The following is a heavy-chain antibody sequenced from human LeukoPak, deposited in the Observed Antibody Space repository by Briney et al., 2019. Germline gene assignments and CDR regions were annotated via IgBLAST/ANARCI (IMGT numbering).Heavy chain of an antibody. J-gene: IGHJ6*02. CDR3: ARDLGKGIAAAGTYYYYGMDV. Sequence: SETLSLTCTVSCGSISSYYWSWIRQPPGKGLEWTGYIYYSGSTNYNPSLKSRVTISVDTSKNQFSLKLSSVTAADTAVYYCARDLGKGIAAAGTYYYYGMDVWGQGTTVTVSS. D-gene: IGHD6-13*01. CDR2: IYYSGST. V-gene: IGHV4-59*01. CDR1: CGSISSYY.